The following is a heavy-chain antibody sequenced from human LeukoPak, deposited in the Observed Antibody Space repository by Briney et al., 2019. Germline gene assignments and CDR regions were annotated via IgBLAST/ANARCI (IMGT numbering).Heavy chain of an antibody. CDR1: GFTFTIYG. D-gene: IGHD6-6*01. CDR2: ISVYNGNT. CDR3: ARGGLSSSAALDH. J-gene: IGHJ4*02. V-gene: IGHV1-18*01. Sequence: ASVKVSCKASGFTFTIYGFSWVRQGPGQGLELMGWISVYNGNTNYAQKLQGRGTMTTDTSTSTAYMELRSLTSDDTALYYCARGGLSSSAALDHWGQGTLVTVSS.